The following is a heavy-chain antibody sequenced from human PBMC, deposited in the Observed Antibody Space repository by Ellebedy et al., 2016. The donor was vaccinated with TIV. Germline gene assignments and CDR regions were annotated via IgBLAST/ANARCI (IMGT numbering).Heavy chain of an antibody. J-gene: IGHJ4*02. CDR2: IYYSGST. D-gene: IGHD6-19*01. V-gene: IGHV4-61*01. CDR3: ARGTYSSGWLGVG. Sequence: MPSETLSLTCTVSGGSISSSSYYWSWIRQPPGKGLEWIGYIYYSGSTNYNPSLKSRVTISVDTSKNQFSLKLSSVTAADTAVYYCARGTYSSGWLGVGWGQGTLVTVSS. CDR1: GGSISSSSYY.